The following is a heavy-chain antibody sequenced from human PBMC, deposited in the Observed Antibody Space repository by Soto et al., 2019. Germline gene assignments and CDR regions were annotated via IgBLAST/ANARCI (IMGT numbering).Heavy chain of an antibody. D-gene: IGHD2-8*01. CDR1: GGSIGGYD. J-gene: IGHJ6*02. CDR2: IYHSGTT. Sequence: SETLSLTCTVSGGSIGGYDWGGILQRPGQGLEWIWSIYHSGTTYYNQSVKSRVTISVETSKNTVSMKLSSVTAADTAVYYCARIIYCTNGVCSPLYGMDVWGQGTTVTVSS. CDR3: ARIIYCTNGVCSPLYGMDV. V-gene: IGHV4-38-2*02.